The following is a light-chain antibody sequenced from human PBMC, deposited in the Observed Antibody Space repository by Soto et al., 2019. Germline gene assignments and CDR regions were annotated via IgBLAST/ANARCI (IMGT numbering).Light chain of an antibody. CDR2: EVS. CDR1: SSDVGGYNY. CDR3: SSYAGSNNV. Sequence: QSALTRHPSASGSPGQSVTISCTGTSSDVGGYNYDSWYQQHPGKAPKLMIYEVSKRPSGVPDRFSGSKSGNTASLTVSGLQAEDEADYYCSSYAGSNNVFGTGTKLTVL. J-gene: IGLJ1*01. V-gene: IGLV2-8*01.